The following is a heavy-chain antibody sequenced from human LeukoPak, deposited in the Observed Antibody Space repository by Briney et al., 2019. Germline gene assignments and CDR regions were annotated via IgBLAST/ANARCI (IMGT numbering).Heavy chain of an antibody. D-gene: IGHD4-11*01. CDR2: IWSDATNQ. J-gene: IGHJ5*02. CDR1: GFTFSHFG. V-gene: IGHV3-33*06. CDR3: AKDAQRGLDYSNSLDH. Sequence: GTSLRLSCEASGFTFSHFGMHWVRQAPGKGLEWVAVIWSDATNQYYADSVKGRFTISRDNFKRTVSLEMNSLRVEDTAVYYCAKDAQRGLDYSNSLDHWGQGSLVIVSS.